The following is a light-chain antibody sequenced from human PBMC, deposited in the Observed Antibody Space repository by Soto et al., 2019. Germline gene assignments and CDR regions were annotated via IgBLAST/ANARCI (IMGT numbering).Light chain of an antibody. Sequence: QPVLTQPPSESGAPGQRVTISCTGSSSNIGAGYDVHWYQQLPGTAPKLLIYGNSNRPSGVPDRLSGSKSGTSASLAITGLQAEDEADYYCQSYDSSLSNWVFGGGTKLTVL. CDR2: GNS. V-gene: IGLV1-40*01. CDR3: QSYDSSLSNWV. CDR1: SSNIGAGYD. J-gene: IGLJ3*02.